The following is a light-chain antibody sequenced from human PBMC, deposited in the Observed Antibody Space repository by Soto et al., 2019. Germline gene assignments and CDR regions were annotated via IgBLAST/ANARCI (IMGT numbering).Light chain of an antibody. Sequence: VSSNSQISMPVTPCRPPSILRRSSRSLLHSNGYNYLDWYLQKPGQSPQLLIYLGSNRASGVPDRFSGSGSGTDFTLKISRVEAEDVGVYYCMEALHPPWTFGQGTKV. CDR1: RSLLHSNGYNY. V-gene: IGKV2-28*01. CDR2: LGS. CDR3: MEALHPPWT. J-gene: IGKJ1*01.